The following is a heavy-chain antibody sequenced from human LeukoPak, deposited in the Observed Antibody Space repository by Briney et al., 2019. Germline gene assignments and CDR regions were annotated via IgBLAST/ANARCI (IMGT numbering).Heavy chain of an antibody. CDR2: IYYSGST. J-gene: IGHJ4*02. V-gene: IGHV4-31*03. Sequence: SETLSLTCTVSGGSISSGGYYWSWIRQHPGKGLEWIGYIYYSGSTYYNPSLKSRVTISLDTSKSQFSLKLSSVTAADTAVYYCARYYYDGSVYGYFFDYWGQGTLVTVSS. CDR1: GGSISSGGYY. CDR3: ARYYYDGSVYGYFFDY. D-gene: IGHD3-22*01.